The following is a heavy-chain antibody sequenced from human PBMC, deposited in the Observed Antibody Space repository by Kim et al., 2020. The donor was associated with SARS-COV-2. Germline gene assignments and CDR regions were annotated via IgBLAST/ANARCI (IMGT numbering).Heavy chain of an antibody. CDR1: GYSFTSYW. CDR3: ARGEYRRSSSSNLFDY. J-gene: IGHJ4*02. D-gene: IGHD6-6*01. CDR2: IYPGDSDT. Sequence: GESLKISCKGSGYSFTSYWIGWVRQMPGKGLEWMGIIYPGDSDTRYSPSFQGQVTISADKSISTAYLQWSSLKASDTAMYYCARGEYRRSSSSNLFDYWGQGTLVTVSS. V-gene: IGHV5-51*01.